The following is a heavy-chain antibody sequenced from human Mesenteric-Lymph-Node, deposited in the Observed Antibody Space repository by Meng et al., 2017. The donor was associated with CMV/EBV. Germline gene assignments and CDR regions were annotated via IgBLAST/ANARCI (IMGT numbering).Heavy chain of an antibody. CDR1: GESVSNSNW. CDR2: IYPSGTT. J-gene: IGHJ4*02. D-gene: IGHD6-13*01. CDR3: ASRDTSSWYFQY. Sequence: CAGSGESVSNSNWWTWVRHPPGKGLEWIGEIYPSGTTNFSPSLKSRVTISLDKSRNQFSLKVNSVTAADTAVYYCASRDTSSWYFQYWGQGTLVTVSS. V-gene: IGHV4-4*02.